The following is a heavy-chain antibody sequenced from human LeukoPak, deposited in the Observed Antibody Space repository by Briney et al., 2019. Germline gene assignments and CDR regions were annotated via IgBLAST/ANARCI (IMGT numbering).Heavy chain of an antibody. CDR2: ISSSSSYI. CDR3: ARGPGYSSSRDLIDY. V-gene: IGHV3-21*01. CDR1: GFTFSSYS. J-gene: IGHJ4*02. Sequence: PGGSLRLSCAASGFTFSSYSMNWVRQAPGKGLEWVSSISSSSSYIYYADSVKGRFTISRDNAKNSLYLQMNSLRAEDTAVYYCARGPGYSSSRDLIDYWGQGTLVTVSS. D-gene: IGHD6-13*01.